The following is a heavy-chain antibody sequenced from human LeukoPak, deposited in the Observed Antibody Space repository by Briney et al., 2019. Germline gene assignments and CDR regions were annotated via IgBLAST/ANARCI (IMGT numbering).Heavy chain of an antibody. CDR1: GFSISSYA. D-gene: IGHD6-13*01. V-gene: IGHV3-23*01. Sequence: PGGSLRLSCDASGFSISSYAMNWARRAPGKGLEWVSTFSGSGHNTYYANSVKGRFTISRYNSKNTLYLQMHSLKAEDTAVYYCAKVDAAVVSGPFDHWGQGTLVTVSS. CDR3: AKVDAAVVSGPFDH. CDR2: FSGSGHNT. J-gene: IGHJ4*02.